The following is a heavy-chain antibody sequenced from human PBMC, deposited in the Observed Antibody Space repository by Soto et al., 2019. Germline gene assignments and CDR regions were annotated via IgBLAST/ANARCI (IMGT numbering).Heavy chain of an antibody. CDR3: ARVDYGDYGWYFDL. J-gene: IGHJ2*01. CDR2: IYSGGAT. D-gene: IGHD4-17*01. V-gene: IGHV3-53*01. Sequence: PGGSLRLSCAASGFTVTNKYMTWVRQAPGKGLEWVSLIYSGGATSYADSVKGRFTISRDNSKDILYLQVNSLRAEDTAVYYCARVDYGDYGWYFDLWGRGTLVTVSS. CDR1: GFTVTNKY.